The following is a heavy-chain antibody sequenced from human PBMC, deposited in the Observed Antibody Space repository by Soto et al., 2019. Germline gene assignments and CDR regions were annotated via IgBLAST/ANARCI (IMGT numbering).Heavy chain of an antibody. J-gene: IGHJ4*02. CDR3: ATRVEVVAKNYFDY. CDR1: AGIINSSDCY. Sequence: PSETLSLTCSVSAGIINSSDCYGGCIRQPPGKGLEWIGSLYCDGSTYYNPSLKSRVTFSVYTSSNQFSLELDSVTAADTSAYYCATRVEVVAKNYFDYWSQGALVTVS. V-gene: IGHV4-39*01. CDR2: LYCDGST. D-gene: IGHD2-15*01.